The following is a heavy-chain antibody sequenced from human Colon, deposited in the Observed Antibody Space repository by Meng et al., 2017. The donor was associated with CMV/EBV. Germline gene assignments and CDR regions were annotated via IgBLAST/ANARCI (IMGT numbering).Heavy chain of an antibody. J-gene: IGHJ4*02. V-gene: IGHV3-21*01. CDR3: ASVGYGY. D-gene: IGHD6-13*01. Sequence: GGSLRLSCAASGFDCSTYTMYWVRQAPGRGLEWVSAISSSSTYIYYADSVKGRFTISRDNAKNSLYLQLNSLRAEDTAVYYCASVGYGYWGQGTLVTVSS. CDR2: ISSSSTYI. CDR1: GFDCSTYT.